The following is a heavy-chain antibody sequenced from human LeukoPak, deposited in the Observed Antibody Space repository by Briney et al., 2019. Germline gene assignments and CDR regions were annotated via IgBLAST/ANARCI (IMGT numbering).Heavy chain of an antibody. D-gene: IGHD3-10*01. Sequence: SETLSLTCTVSGGSISSYYWSWLRQPAGKGLEWIGRIYTSGSTNYNPSLKSRVTMSVDTSKNQFSLKLSSVTAADTAVYYCARVTRITMVRGVIPYYYYGMDVWGQGTTVTVSS. J-gene: IGHJ6*02. V-gene: IGHV4-4*07. CDR1: GGSISSYY. CDR3: ARVTRITMVRGVIPYYYYGMDV. CDR2: IYTSGST.